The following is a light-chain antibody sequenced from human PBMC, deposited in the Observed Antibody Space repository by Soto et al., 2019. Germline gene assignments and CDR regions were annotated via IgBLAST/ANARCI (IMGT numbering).Light chain of an antibody. V-gene: IGKV3-15*01. CDR1: QSVRSN. Sequence: EIVRTQSPATLSVSPGERATLSCRASQSVRSNLAWYQQKPAQAPRLLIYGAATRATGIPARFSGSGSGTEFTLTINNLQSEDFAVYYCQQYNNWPPITFGQGTRLEIK. CDR2: GAA. CDR3: QQYNNWPPIT. J-gene: IGKJ5*01.